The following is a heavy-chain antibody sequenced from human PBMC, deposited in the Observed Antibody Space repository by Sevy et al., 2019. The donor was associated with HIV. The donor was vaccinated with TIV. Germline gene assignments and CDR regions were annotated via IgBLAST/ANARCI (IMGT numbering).Heavy chain of an antibody. Sequence: SETLSLTCTVSGGSVSSGSYYWSWIRQPPGKGLEWIGYIYYSGSTNYNPSLKSRVTISVDTSKNQFSLKLSFVTAADSAVYYCAGGLTYYDYIWGSYRDGSALFFDYWGQGTLVTVSS. D-gene: IGHD3-16*02. J-gene: IGHJ4*02. V-gene: IGHV4-61*01. CDR2: IYYSGST. CDR1: GGSVSSGSYY. CDR3: AGGLTYYDYIWGSYRDGSALFFDY.